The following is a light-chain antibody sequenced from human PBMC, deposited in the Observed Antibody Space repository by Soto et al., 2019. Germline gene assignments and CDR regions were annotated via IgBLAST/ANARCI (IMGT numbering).Light chain of an antibody. J-gene: IGKJ2*01. CDR2: GAS. CDR1: QSVSSN. CDR3: QQYNNWPYT. V-gene: IGKV3-15*01. Sequence: EIVMTQSPATLSVSPGERATLSCRASQSVSSNLAWYQQKPGQAPRLLIYGASTRATGIPARFSGSGSGTEFTLTIRGLQSEDCAVYYGQQYNNWPYTFGQGTKLESK.